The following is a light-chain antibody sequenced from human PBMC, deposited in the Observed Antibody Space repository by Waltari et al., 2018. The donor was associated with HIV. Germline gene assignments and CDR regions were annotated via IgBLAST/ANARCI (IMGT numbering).Light chain of an antibody. Sequence: DIQMNQSPSSLSAFVGARVTITCRASQTISTYLNWYQQRPRKAPELLIFAASHLQTGVPSRFSGSGSGTDFTLTISSLQPEDFATYYCQQIYTTPFTFGPGTKVDLK. J-gene: IGKJ3*01. CDR1: QTISTY. CDR3: QQIYTTPFT. V-gene: IGKV1-39*01. CDR2: AAS.